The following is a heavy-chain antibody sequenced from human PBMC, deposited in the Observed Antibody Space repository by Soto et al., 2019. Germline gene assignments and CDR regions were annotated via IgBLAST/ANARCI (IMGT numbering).Heavy chain of an antibody. CDR2: IYYSGST. CDR1: GGSVSSGSYY. D-gene: IGHD6-19*01. Sequence: QVQLQESGPGLVKPSETLSLTCTVSGGSVSSGSYYWSWIRQPPGKGLEWIGYIYYSGSTNYNPSLKSRVTISVDTSKNQFSLKLSSVTAADTVVYYCARGGGSIAVAGLIDYWGQGTLVTVSS. J-gene: IGHJ4*02. CDR3: ARGGGSIAVAGLIDY. V-gene: IGHV4-61*01.